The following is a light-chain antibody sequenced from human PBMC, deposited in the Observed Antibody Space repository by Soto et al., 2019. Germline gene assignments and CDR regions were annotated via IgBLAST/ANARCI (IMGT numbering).Light chain of an antibody. V-gene: IGKV1-5*03. CDR1: ESVSRW. Sequence: DIQMTQSPSTLSAPVGDRVTITCRASESVSRWLVWYQQKPGRTPKLLIYQASTLETGVPSRFSGSGSGTEFTLTISSLQPDDFATYYCQQYNAYSQAFGQGTKVEIK. CDR3: QQYNAYSQA. J-gene: IGKJ1*01. CDR2: QAS.